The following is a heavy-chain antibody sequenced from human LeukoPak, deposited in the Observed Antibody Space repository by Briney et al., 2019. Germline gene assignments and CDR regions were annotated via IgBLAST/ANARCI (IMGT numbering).Heavy chain of an antibody. CDR1: GFTFSSYS. J-gene: IGHJ6*03. V-gene: IGHV3-21*01. Sequence: GGFLRLSCAASGFTFSSYSMNWVRQAPGKGLEWVSSISSSSSYIYYADSVKGRFTISRDNAKNSLYLQMNSLRAEDTAVYYCARVETATITFRYYYYMDVWGKGTTVTISS. CDR3: ARVETATITFRYYYYMDV. CDR2: ISSSSSYI. D-gene: IGHD5-24*01.